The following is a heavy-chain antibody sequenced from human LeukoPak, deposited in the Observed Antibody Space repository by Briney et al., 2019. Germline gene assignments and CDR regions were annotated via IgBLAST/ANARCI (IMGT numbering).Heavy chain of an antibody. CDR1: GFILGSYA. J-gene: IGHJ6*04. V-gene: IGHV3-30*04. D-gene: IGHD2-15*01. CDR2: ISYDGTNK. CDR3: ARDRDRDIIGDGMDV. Sequence: GRSLRLSCAASGFILGSYAMYWVRQAPGKGLEWVAVISYDGTNKYYADSVKGRFTISRDNSKNTGYLQMNSLRAEDTAVYYCARDRDRDIIGDGMDVWGKGTTVTVSS.